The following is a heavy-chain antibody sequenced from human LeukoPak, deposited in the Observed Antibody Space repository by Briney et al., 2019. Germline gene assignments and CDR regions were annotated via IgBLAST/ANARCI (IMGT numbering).Heavy chain of an antibody. CDR2: INHSGST. V-gene: IGHV4-34*01. Sequence: SETLSLTCAVYGVSFCGYYWSWIRQPPGKGLEWIGEINHSGSTNYNPSLKSRVTISVDTSKNQFSLKLSSVTAADTAVYYCAEGYCSGGSCLRGAFDIWGQGTMVTVSS. CDR3: AEGYCSGGSCLRGAFDI. J-gene: IGHJ3*02. CDR1: GVSFCGYY. D-gene: IGHD2-15*01.